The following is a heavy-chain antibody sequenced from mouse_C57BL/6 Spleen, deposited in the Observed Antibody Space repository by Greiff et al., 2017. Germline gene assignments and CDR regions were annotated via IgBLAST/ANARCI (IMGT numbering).Heavy chain of an antibody. J-gene: IGHJ3*01. Sequence: ESGPGLVKPSQSLSLTCSVTGYSITSGYYWNWIRQFPGNKLEWMGYISYDGSNNYNPSLKNRISITRDTSKNQFFLKLNSVTTEDTATYYCARSTTVVGGDFAYWGQGTLVTVSA. CDR1: GYSITSGYY. CDR3: ARSTTVVGGDFAY. CDR2: ISYDGSN. V-gene: IGHV3-6*01. D-gene: IGHD1-1*01.